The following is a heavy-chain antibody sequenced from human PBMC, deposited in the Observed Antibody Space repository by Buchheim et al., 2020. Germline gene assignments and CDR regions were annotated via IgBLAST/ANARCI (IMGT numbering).Heavy chain of an antibody. Sequence: QVQLQESGPGLVKPSQTLSLTCTVSGGSIGSGDFYWSWIRQTPGKGLEWIGYISYTGSSYYTPSLKSRVSKSEDTSKNQFSLKLSSVTAADTAVFFCARSSIAATGSVWNFDLWGRGT. J-gene: IGHJ2*01. CDR3: ARSSIAATGSVWNFDL. D-gene: IGHD6-6*01. V-gene: IGHV4-30-4*01. CDR2: ISYTGSS. CDR1: GGSIGSGDFY.